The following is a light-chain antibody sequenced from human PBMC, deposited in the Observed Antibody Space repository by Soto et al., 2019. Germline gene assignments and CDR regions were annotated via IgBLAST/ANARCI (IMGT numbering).Light chain of an antibody. Sequence: EIALTQSPVTLPLSPGERATRSCRASQSVTSRFLAWYQQKPGQAPRLLIYGASGRTTGIPDRFSGSGSGTDFTLTITRQEPADYLVYYSQQYSSSPFTFGQRTKLEVK. CDR1: QSVTSRF. CDR3: QQYSSSPFT. V-gene: IGKV3-20*01. CDR2: GAS. J-gene: IGKJ2*01.